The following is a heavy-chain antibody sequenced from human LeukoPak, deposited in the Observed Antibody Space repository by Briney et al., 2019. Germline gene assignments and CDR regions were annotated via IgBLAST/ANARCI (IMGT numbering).Heavy chain of an antibody. Sequence: GGSLRLSCAASGFTFSSYSMNWVRQAPGKGLEWVSSISSSSSYIYYADSVKGRFTISRDNAKNSLYLQMNSLRAEDTAVYYCARGQPVVGAFDIWGQGTMVTVSS. D-gene: IGHD3-16*01. CDR2: ISSSSSYI. CDR1: GFTFSSYS. J-gene: IGHJ3*02. CDR3: ARGQPVVGAFDI. V-gene: IGHV3-21*01.